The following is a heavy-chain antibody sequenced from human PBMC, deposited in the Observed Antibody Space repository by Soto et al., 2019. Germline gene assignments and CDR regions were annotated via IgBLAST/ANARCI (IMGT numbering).Heavy chain of an antibody. Sequence: GGSLRVSCAASGFTVSSNYMSWVRQAPGKGLEWVSVLYSGGSTYYADSVKGRFTISRDNSKNTLHLQMNSPRDEDTAEYYCARGLAAGFYYYYGMDVWAQGTTVTVCS. D-gene: IGHD6-13*01. J-gene: IGHJ6*02. CDR3: ARGLAAGFYYYYGMDV. V-gene: IGHV3-53*01. CDR1: GFTVSSNY. CDR2: LYSGGST.